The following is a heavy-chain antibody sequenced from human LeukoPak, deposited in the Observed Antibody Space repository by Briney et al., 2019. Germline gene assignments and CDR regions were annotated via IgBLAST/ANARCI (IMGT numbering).Heavy chain of an antibody. CDR1: GFTLSTYG. V-gene: IGHV3-30*18. D-gene: IGHD3-10*02. CDR3: AELGITMIGGV. J-gene: IGHJ6*04. Sequence: GRSLRLSCAASGFTLSTYGMHWVRQAPGKGLEWVAVISYDGSNKYYADSVKGRFTISRDNSKNTLYLQMNSLRAEDTGVYYCAELGITMIGGVWGKGTTVTISS. CDR2: ISYDGSNK.